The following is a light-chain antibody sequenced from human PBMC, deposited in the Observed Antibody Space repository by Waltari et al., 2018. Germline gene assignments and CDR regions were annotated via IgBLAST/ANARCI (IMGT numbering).Light chain of an antibody. V-gene: IGLV2-11*01. CDR3: CSYAGTWV. J-gene: IGLJ3*02. CDR1: GSAVGDYNY. Sequence: QSALTQPRSVSGSPGQSVTSSCTGTGSAVGDYNYVSWYQQHPGKAPKLVIFDVTKRPSGVPDRFSGSKSGNSASLTVSGLQAEDEADYYCCSYAGTWVFGGGTKLTVL. CDR2: DVT.